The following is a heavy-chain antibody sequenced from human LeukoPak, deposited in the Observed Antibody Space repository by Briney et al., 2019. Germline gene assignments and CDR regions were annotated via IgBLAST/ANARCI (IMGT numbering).Heavy chain of an antibody. Sequence: GGSLRLSCAVSGFTFSKFWMSWVRQAPGRGLEWVANIHLEGNEKYHVESVKGRFTISRDNTKNLLFLQMNDLRVEDTAVYYCARGDDFSGDHWGQGTLVPVSS. V-gene: IGHV3-7*04. CDR1: GFTFSKFW. J-gene: IGHJ4*02. CDR2: IHLEGNEK. CDR3: ARGDDFSGDH. D-gene: IGHD1-1*01.